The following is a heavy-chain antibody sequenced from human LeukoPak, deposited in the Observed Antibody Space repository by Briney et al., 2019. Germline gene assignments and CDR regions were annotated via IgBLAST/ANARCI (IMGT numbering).Heavy chain of an antibody. CDR3: ARVRRSYARPDASDI. V-gene: IGHV4-31*03. CDR2: IYYSGST. D-gene: IGHD2-2*01. J-gene: IGHJ3*02. CDR1: GGSISSDGYY. Sequence: PSETLSLTCTVSGGSISSDGYYWSWIRQHPGKGLEWIGYIYYSGSTYYNSSLKSRVTISIDTSKNQFSLRLSSVTAADTAVYYCARVRRSYARPDASDIWGQGTMVTVSS.